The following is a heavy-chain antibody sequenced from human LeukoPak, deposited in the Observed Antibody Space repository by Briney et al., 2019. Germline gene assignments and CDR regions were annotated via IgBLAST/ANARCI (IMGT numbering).Heavy chain of an antibody. CDR3: ARLPTITFFDY. Sequence: SETLSLTCTVSGGSISSSNYFWGWIRQPPGKGLEWIGNIFDSGSTFYNPSLKSRVTISEDTSKNHFSLRLSSVTAADTAVYYCARLPTITFFDYWGQGTLVTVSS. CDR2: IFDSGST. CDR1: GGSISSSNYF. D-gene: IGHD5-12*01. J-gene: IGHJ4*02. V-gene: IGHV4-39*02.